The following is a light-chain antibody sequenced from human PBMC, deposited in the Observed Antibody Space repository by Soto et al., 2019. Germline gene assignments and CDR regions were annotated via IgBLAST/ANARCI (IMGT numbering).Light chain of an antibody. CDR2: DAS. CDR1: ASISTY. Sequence: EIVLTQSPATLSLSPGERATLSCRASASISTYLGWYQQKPGQAPMPLIYDASNRATGIPARFSGSGSGTEFTLTISSLEPEDSAVYFCQQRSSGVTFGQGTRLEIK. V-gene: IGKV3-11*01. J-gene: IGKJ5*01. CDR3: QQRSSGVT.